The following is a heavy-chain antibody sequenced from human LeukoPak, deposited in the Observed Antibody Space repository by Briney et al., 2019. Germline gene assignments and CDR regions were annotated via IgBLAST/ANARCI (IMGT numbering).Heavy chain of an antibody. CDR2: ISGSGGST. CDR3: AKSWQLSKTKLRYFDY. CDR1: GFTFSSYA. V-gene: IGHV3-23*01. D-gene: IGHD5-18*01. J-gene: IGHJ4*02. Sequence: GGSLRLSCAASGFTFSSYAMSWVRQAPGKGLEWVSAISGSGGSTYYAGSVKGRFTISRDNSKNTLYLQMNSLRAEDTAVYYCAKSWQLSKTKLRYFDYWGQGTLVTVSS.